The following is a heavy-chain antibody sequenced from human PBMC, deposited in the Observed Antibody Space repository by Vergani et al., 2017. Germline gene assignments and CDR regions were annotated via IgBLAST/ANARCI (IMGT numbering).Heavy chain of an antibody. V-gene: IGHV4-34*01. CDR3: ARHRGSGGCFPSSYFYGMDV. J-gene: IGHJ6*02. CDR2: FDHTGRP. Sequence: QVQLQQWGGGLLKPSETLSLTCVVNGGSFTSYHWTWIRPSPGEGLEWFGDFDHTGRPDYNPSLKSRLTMSVDKSRNQFSLTLNSVTATETAIYFCARHRGSGGCFPSSYFYGMDVWGHGTTVTVSS. CDR1: GGSFTSYH. D-gene: IGHD3-10*01.